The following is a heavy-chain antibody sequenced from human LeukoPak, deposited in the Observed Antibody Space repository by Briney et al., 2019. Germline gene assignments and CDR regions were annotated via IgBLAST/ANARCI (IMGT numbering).Heavy chain of an antibody. Sequence: PSETLSLTCAVYGGSFSGYYWSWIRQPPGKGLEWIGEINHSGSTNYNPSLKSRVTISVDTSKNQFSLKLSSVTAADTAVYYCARGTYSSGWSNYYYHMDVWGKGTTVTVSS. D-gene: IGHD6-19*01. V-gene: IGHV4-34*01. CDR1: GGSFSGYY. CDR2: INHSGST. CDR3: ARGTYSSGWSNYYYHMDV. J-gene: IGHJ6*03.